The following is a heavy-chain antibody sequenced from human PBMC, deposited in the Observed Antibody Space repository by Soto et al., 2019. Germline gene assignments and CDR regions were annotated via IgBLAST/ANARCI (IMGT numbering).Heavy chain of an antibody. D-gene: IGHD3-10*01. CDR2: IYYTGST. CDR1: GGSINSFY. V-gene: IGHV4-59*01. Sequence: SETLSLTCTVSGGSINSFYWSWIRQSPGKGLEWIGYIYYTGSTVYNPSLKRRTTISLDTSKNQFSLNLTSVAAADTAVYYCARVRYGSGSYLHAFDYWGQGTLVTVSS. CDR3: ARVRYGSGSYLHAFDY. J-gene: IGHJ4*02.